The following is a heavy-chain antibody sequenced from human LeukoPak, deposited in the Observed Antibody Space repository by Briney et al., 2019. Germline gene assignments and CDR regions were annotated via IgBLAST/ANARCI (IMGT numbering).Heavy chain of an antibody. CDR2: VYYNVSS. CDR3: ARAHGVVDPFSPFDI. J-gene: IGHJ3*02. CDR1: GGYINTYY. D-gene: IGHD3-22*01. V-gene: IGHV4-59*08. Sequence: SETLSLTCTVSGGYINTYYWSWIRQPPGKGLEWIGYVYYNVSSNYTPSLKSRATISIDTSKNQFSLRLTSVTAADTAVYYCARAHGVVDPFSPFDIWGQGTMVTVSS.